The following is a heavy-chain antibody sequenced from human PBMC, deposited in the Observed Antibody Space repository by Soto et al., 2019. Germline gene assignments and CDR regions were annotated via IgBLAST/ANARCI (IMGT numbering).Heavy chain of an antibody. D-gene: IGHD6-13*01. CDR3: ASTAAGPASFDY. V-gene: IGHV1-69*13. Sequence: ASVKVSCKASGGTFSSYAISWVRQAPGQGLEWMGGIIPIFGTANYAQKFQGRVTITADESTSTAYMELSSLRSEDTAVYYCASTAAGPASFDYWGQGTLVTVSS. CDR1: GGTFSSYA. CDR2: IIPIFGTA. J-gene: IGHJ4*02.